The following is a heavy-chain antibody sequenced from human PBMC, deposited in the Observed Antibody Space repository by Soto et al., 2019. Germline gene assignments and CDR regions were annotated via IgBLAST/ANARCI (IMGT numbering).Heavy chain of an antibody. D-gene: IGHD3-10*01. Sequence: QVVLVESGGGVVQPGTSLRLSLAASGLAFSDYGFHWVRQTPGKGLEWVALITSSGSREFYAASLKGRFSVSRDDSKSTLYLEIASLRPDDSAVYHCASRGGFDTWGHGTLVTVSS. CDR3: ASRGGFDT. CDR1: GLAFSDYG. V-gene: IGHV3-30*03. J-gene: IGHJ4*01. CDR2: ITSSGSRE.